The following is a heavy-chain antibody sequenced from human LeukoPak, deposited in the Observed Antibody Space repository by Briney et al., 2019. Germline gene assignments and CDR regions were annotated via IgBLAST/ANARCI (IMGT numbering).Heavy chain of an antibody. CDR3: ARDQYCSSTSCPSYYYYGMDV. V-gene: IGHV4-31*03. J-gene: IGHJ6*04. D-gene: IGHD2-2*01. Sequence: SQTLSLTCTVSRGSISSGGHYWSWIRQHPGKGLEWIGYIYYSGSTYYNPSLKSRVTISVDTSKNQFSLKLSSVTAADTAVYYCARDQYCSSTSCPSYYYYGMDVWGKGTTVTVSS. CDR1: RGSISSGGHY. CDR2: IYYSGST.